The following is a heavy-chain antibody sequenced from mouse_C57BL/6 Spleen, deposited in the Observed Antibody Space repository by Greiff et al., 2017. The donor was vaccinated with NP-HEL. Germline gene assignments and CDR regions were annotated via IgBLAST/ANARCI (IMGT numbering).Heavy chain of an antibody. Sequence: QVQLKQSGAELARPGASVKLSCKASGYTFTSYGISWVKQRTGQGLEWIGEIYPRSGNTYYNEKFKGKATLTADKSSSTAYMELRSLTSEDSAVYFCARVRDEYYFDYWGQGTTLTVSS. D-gene: IGHD3-3*01. CDR3: ARVRDEYYFDY. V-gene: IGHV1-81*01. CDR2: IYPRSGNT. CDR1: GYTFTSYG. J-gene: IGHJ2*01.